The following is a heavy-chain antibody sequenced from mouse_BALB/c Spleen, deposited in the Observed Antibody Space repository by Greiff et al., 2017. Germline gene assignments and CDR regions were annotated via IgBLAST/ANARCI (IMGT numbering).Heavy chain of an antibody. V-gene: IGHV5-12-1*01. CDR3: ARQDGYDSWFAY. D-gene: IGHD2-2*01. J-gene: IGHJ3*01. Sequence: EVNVVESGGGLVKPGGSLKLSCAASGFAFSSYDMSWVRQTPEKRLEWVAYISSGGGSTYYPDTVKGRFTISRDNAKNTLYLQMSSLKSEDTAMYYCARQDGYDSWFAYWGQGTLVTVSA. CDR1: GFAFSSYD. CDR2: ISSGGGST.